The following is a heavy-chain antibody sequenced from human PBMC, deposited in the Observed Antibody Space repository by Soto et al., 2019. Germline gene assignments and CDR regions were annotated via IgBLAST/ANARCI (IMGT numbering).Heavy chain of an antibody. V-gene: IGHV3-30*18. CDR1: GFTFSGDV. D-gene: IGHD1-7*01. Sequence: GGSLRLSCAASGFTFSGDVMHGGRQAPGKGLEWVAVISYDGSYQYYVDSVKGRFTISRDNSKNTLYLQMNSLRAEDTAVYYCAKDEISKTIRGDAFNFWGQGTMVTVSS. CDR3: AKDEISKTIRGDAFNF. CDR2: ISYDGSYQ. J-gene: IGHJ3*01.